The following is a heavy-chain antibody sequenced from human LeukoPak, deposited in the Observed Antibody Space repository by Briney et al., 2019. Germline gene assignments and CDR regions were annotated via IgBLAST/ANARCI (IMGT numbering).Heavy chain of an antibody. V-gene: IGHV4-39*01. Sequence: SETLSLTCTVSGGSISSSSYYWGWIRQPPGKGLEWIGSIYYSGGTYYNPSLKSRVTISVDTSKNQFSLKLSSVTAADTAVYYCARGSDSTEFDYWGQGTLVTVSS. CDR2: IYYSGGT. D-gene: IGHD2/OR15-2a*01. J-gene: IGHJ4*02. CDR3: ARGSDSTEFDY. CDR1: GGSISSSSYY.